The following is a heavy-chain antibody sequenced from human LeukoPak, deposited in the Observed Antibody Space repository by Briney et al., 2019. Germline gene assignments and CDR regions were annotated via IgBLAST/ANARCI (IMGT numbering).Heavy chain of an antibody. CDR3: ARLATYYYGSGSSNWFDP. CDR2: INPNSGGT. Sequence: GASVKVSCKASGYTFTGYYMHWVRQAPGQGLEWMGWINPNSGGTNYAQKFQGRVTMTRDTSISTAYMELSRLRSDDTAVYYCARLATYYYGSGSSNWFDPWGQGTLVTVSS. CDR1: GYTFTGYY. D-gene: IGHD3-10*01. J-gene: IGHJ5*02. V-gene: IGHV1-2*02.